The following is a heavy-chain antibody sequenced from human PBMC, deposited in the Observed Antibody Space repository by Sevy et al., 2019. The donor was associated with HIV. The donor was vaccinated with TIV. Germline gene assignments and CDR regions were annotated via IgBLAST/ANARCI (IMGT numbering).Heavy chain of an antibody. Sequence: GGSLRLSCAASGFTFTYAWMSWVRQAPGKGLEWVGRIKSKPDGGTTDYAAPVKGRFTISRDDSKNTLYLQMNSLKTEDTAVYYCSTDPIIVLLVTDGMDVWGQRTTVTVSS. J-gene: IGHJ6*02. CDR2: IKSKPDGGTT. D-gene: IGHD2-8*02. V-gene: IGHV3-15*01. CDR3: STDPIIVLLVTDGMDV. CDR1: GFTFTYAW.